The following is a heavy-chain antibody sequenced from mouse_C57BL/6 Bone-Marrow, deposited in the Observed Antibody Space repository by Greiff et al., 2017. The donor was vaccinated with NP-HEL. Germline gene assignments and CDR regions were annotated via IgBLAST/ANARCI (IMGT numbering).Heavy chain of an antibody. J-gene: IGHJ2*01. Sequence: EVQLHQSGPELVKPGASVKISCKASGYTFTDYYMNWVKQSHGKSLEWVGDINPNNGGTSYNQKFKGKATLTVDKSSSTAYMELRSLTSEDSAVYYCARASIVTIDYWGQGTTLTVSS. D-gene: IGHD2-5*01. CDR1: GYTFTDYY. V-gene: IGHV1-26*01. CDR3: ARASIVTIDY. CDR2: INPNNGGT.